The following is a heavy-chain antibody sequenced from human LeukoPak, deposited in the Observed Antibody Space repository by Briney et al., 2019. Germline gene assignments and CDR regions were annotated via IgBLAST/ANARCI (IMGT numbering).Heavy chain of an antibody. D-gene: IGHD3-22*01. V-gene: IGHV4-39*01. CDR2: IYYSGST. CDR3: ARHLPYYYDSSGYSS. Sequence: SETLSLTCTVSGGSISSSSYYWGWIRHPPGKGLVWMGSIYYSGSTYYNPSLKHRLSLSVDTSKTQFSLKLSSVTAAGTAVYYCARHLPYYYDSSGYSSWGQGTLVTVSS. J-gene: IGHJ5*02. CDR1: GGSISSSSYY.